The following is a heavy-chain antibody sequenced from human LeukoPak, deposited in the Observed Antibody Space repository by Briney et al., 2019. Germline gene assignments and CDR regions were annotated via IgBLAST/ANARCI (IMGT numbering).Heavy chain of an antibody. V-gene: IGHV3-23*01. CDR1: GLTFSSYA. CDR2: ISGSGGST. CDR3: AKDQLLIAAAGYFDY. J-gene: IGHJ4*02. D-gene: IGHD6-13*01. Sequence: PGGSLRLSCAASGLTFSSYAMSWVRQAPGKGLEWVSAISGSGGSTYYADSVKGRFTISRDNSKNTLHLQMNSLRAEDTAVYYCAKDQLLIAAAGYFDYWGQGTLVTVSS.